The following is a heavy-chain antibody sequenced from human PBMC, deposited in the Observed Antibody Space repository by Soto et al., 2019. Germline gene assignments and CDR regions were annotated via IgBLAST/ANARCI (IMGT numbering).Heavy chain of an antibody. D-gene: IGHD7-27*01. Sequence: AAVKVSCKASAYTFTDYYMHWVRQAPGQGLEWMGLINPSGGTTTYLQKFQGRVTMTRDTSTSTVYMDLSNLRSEDTAVYYCARGSSLGLEYWGQGTLVTDSS. CDR1: AYTFTDYY. V-gene: IGHV1-46*01. J-gene: IGHJ4*02. CDR3: ARGSSLGLEY. CDR2: INPSGGTT.